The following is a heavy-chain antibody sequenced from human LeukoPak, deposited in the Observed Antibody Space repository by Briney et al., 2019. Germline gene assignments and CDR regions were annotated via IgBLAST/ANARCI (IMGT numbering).Heavy chain of an antibody. J-gene: IGHJ4*02. Sequence: GSLRLSCVASGFSLSNFQMYWVRQPPGKGLEWIGEIYHSGSTNYNPSLKSRVTISVDKSKNQFSLKLNSVTAADTAVYYCAREMATINDWGRGTLVTVSS. CDR1: GFSLSNFQM. V-gene: IGHV4-4*02. CDR2: IYHSGST. CDR3: AREMATIND. D-gene: IGHD5-24*01.